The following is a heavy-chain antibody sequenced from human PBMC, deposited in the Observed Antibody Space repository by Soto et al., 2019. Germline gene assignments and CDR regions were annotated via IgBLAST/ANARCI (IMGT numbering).Heavy chain of an antibody. V-gene: IGHV3-48*01. Sequence: GGSLRLSCAASGFSFSTYDMNWVRQAPGKGLEWISYINSRSDSIDYADSVKGRFTITRDNAKNSVYLQMNCLRVEDTGVYYCARDAPLSPGTWLNLDYWSQGTLVTVSS. CDR3: ARDAPLSPGTWLNLDY. CDR2: INSRSDSI. CDR1: GFSFSTYD. D-gene: IGHD3-10*01. J-gene: IGHJ4*02.